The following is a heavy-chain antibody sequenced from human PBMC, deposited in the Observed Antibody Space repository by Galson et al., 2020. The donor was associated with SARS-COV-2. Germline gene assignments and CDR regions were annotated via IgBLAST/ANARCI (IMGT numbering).Heavy chain of an antibody. V-gene: IGHV3-11*06. CDR2: ISSSGSYT. CDR3: ARDYGDQYFDY. J-gene: IGHJ4*02. CDR1: GFTFSDYY. Sequence: GESLKISCAASGFTFSDYYMSWIRQAPGKGLEWVSYISSSGSYTNYADSVKGRFTISRDNAKNSLYLQLNSLRAEDTAVYYCARDYGDQYFDYWGQGTLVTVSS. D-gene: IGHD4-17*01.